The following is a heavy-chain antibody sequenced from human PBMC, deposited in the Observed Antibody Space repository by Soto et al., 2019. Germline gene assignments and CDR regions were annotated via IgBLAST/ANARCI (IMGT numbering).Heavy chain of an antibody. D-gene: IGHD3-22*01. Sequence: QVQLVESGGGVVQPGRSLRLSCAASGFTFSNYVMHWVRQAPGKWLEWVAGISNDGKSEHYADSVKGRFTISRDNSKNTLYVQMDNMRVDDTAVYYCATEDHSSGHAGTFQHCGQGTLVTVSS. CDR3: ATEDHSSGHAGTFQH. J-gene: IGHJ1*01. CDR2: ISNDGKSE. V-gene: IGHV3-30*04. CDR1: GFTFSNYV.